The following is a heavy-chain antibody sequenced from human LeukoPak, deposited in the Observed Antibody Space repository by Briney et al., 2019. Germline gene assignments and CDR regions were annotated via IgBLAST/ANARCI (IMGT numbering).Heavy chain of an antibody. J-gene: IGHJ5*02. CDR2: ISAYNGNT. CDR3: ARDRITMVRGNSGWFDP. V-gene: IGHV1-18*01. Sequence: GASVKVSCKASGYTFTSYGISWVRQAPGQGLEWMGWISAYNGNTNYAQKLQGRVTMTTDTSTSTAYMELRSLRSDDTAVYYYARDRITMVRGNSGWFDPWGQGTLVTVSS. D-gene: IGHD3-10*01. CDR1: GYTFTSYG.